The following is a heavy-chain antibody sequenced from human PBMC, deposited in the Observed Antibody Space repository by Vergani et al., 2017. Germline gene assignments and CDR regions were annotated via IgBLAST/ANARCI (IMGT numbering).Heavy chain of an antibody. CDR2: ISGSGDST. Sequence: EVQLVESGGGLVKPGGSLRLSCAASGFTFDDYAMTWVRQAPGKGLEWVSAISGSGDSTYYADSVKGRFTISRDHSKNTLFLQMNSLRAEDTAVYYCAKRVVTRIYYYMDVWGKGTTVTVSS. CDR1: GFTFDDYA. D-gene: IGHD3-22*01. CDR3: AKRVVTRIYYYMDV. J-gene: IGHJ6*03. V-gene: IGHV3-23*04.